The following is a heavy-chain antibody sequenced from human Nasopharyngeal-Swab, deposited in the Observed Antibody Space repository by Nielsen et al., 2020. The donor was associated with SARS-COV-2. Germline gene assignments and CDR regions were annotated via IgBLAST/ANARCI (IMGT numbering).Heavy chain of an antibody. CDR1: GFTFSSYA. CDR2: IRGSGGST. V-gene: IGHV3-23*01. D-gene: IGHD4-23*01. Sequence: GESLKISCTASGFTFSSYAMSWVRQAPGKGLEWVSDIRGSGGSTYYAESVKGRFTISRDNSKNTLYLQMSSLRAEDTAIYYCAKDLGVESPLWFDYWGQGTLLTVSS. J-gene: IGHJ4*02. CDR3: AKDLGVESPLWFDY.